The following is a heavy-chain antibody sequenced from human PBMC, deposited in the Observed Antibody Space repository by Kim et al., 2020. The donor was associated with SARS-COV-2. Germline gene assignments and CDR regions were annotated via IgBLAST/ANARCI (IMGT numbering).Heavy chain of an antibody. CDR1: GGIFSNHA. V-gene: IGHV1-69*04. Sequence: SVKVSCKASGGIFSNHAISWVRQAPRQGLEWMGRITPILGRANYAQRFQGRVTITADRFTNTAYMEMSGLRSEDTAVYYCAREGVTVDYYYYYMAVWGK. J-gene: IGHJ6*03. CDR3: AREGVTVDYYYYYMAV. CDR2: ITPILGRA. D-gene: IGHD3-10*01.